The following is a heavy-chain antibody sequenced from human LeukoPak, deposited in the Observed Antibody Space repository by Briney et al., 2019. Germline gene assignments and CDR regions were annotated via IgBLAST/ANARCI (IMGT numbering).Heavy chain of an antibody. CDR2: IYYSGST. Sequence: SQTLSLTRTVSGVSISSGGYYWRWIRQHPGKGLEWIGYIYYSGSTYYNPSLKSRVTISVDTSKNQFSLKLSSVTSADTAVYYCARDGSGNDAFDIWGQGTMVTVSS. CDR3: ARDGSGNDAFDI. V-gene: IGHV4-31*03. CDR1: GVSISSGGYY. J-gene: IGHJ3*02. D-gene: IGHD3-10*01.